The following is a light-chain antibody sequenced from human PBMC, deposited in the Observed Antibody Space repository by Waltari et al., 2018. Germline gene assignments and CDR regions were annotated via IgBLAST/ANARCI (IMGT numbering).Light chain of an antibody. J-gene: IGKJ1*01. CDR2: GAS. CDR3: QQYNNWPRT. CDR1: QSVSSN. V-gene: IGKV3-15*01. Sequence: EIVMTQSPATPSVSPGERATLSCRASQSVSSNLAWYQPKPGQAPRLLIYGASTRATGIPARFSGSGSGTEFTLTISSMQSEDFAVYYCQQYNNWPRTFGQGTKVEIK.